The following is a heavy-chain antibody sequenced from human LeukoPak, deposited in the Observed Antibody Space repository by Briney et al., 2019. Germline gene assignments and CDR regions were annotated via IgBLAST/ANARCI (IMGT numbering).Heavy chain of an antibody. CDR3: ARVPAARGYYYYYYYMDV. CDR1: GDTFTSYD. Sequence: ASVRVSCKASGDTFTSYDINWVRQATGRGLEWMGWMNPNSGNTGYAQKFQGRVTIARNTSISTAYMELSSLRSEDTAVYYCARVPAARGYYYYYYYMDVWGKGTTVTVSS. CDR2: MNPNSGNT. V-gene: IGHV1-8*03. D-gene: IGHD6-25*01. J-gene: IGHJ6*03.